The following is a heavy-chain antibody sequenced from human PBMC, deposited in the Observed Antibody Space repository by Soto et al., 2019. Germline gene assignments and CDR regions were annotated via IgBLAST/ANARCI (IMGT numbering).Heavy chain of an antibody. Sequence: ASVRVSCKASGYTFTSYAMHWVRQAPGQRLEWMGWINAGNGNTKYSQKFQGRVTITRDTSASTAYMELSSLRSEDTAVYYCARGWLNTVEYFQHWGQGTLVTVSS. CDR2: INAGNGNT. CDR1: GYTFTSYA. V-gene: IGHV1-3*01. J-gene: IGHJ1*01. CDR3: ARGWLNTVEYFQH. D-gene: IGHD4-17*01.